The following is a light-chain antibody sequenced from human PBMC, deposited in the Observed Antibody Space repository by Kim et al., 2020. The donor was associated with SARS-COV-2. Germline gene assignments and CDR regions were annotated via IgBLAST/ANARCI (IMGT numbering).Light chain of an antibody. CDR1: CSGVGAYDY. V-gene: IGLV2-14*03. CDR3: SSYTGTTTLYV. J-gene: IGLJ1*01. CDR2: DVS. Sequence: QSITIACTGTCSGVGAYDYVSWFKQLPGKAPQLVIYDVSYRPSGISNRLSGSKSGNTASLTISGLQTEDEADYFCSSYTGTTTLYVFGTGTKVTVL.